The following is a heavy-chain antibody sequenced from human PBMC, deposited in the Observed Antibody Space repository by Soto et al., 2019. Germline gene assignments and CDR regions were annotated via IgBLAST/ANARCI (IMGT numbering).Heavy chain of an antibody. D-gene: IGHD5-12*01. J-gene: IGHJ5*02. CDR3: AKARDLVTCGLPCPGTFPFEP. V-gene: IGHV3-9*01. Sequence: EVQLVESGGGVVQPGRSLRLSCAASGFTFDDYGMHWFRQAPGQGLEWVSGVSWNSANISYADSVKGRFTISRDNAKNSLYRQMNSLRAEDTALYYCAKARDLVTCGLPCPGTFPFEPWGQGTLVTVSS. CDR1: GFTFDDYG. CDR2: VSWNSANI.